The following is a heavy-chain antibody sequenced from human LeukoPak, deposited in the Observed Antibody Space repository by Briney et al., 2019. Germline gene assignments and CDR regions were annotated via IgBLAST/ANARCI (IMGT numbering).Heavy chain of an antibody. CDR2: ISWNSGSL. CDR1: GFTFDDYA. D-gene: IGHD6-13*01. Sequence: PGRSLRLSCAASGFTFDDYAMHWVRQASGKGLEWVSGISWNSGSLGYADSVKGRFTISRDNAKNSLYLQMNSLRAEDTALYYCAKAGGSSRNWFDPWGQGTLVTVSS. V-gene: IGHV3-9*01. CDR3: AKAGGSSRNWFDP. J-gene: IGHJ5*02.